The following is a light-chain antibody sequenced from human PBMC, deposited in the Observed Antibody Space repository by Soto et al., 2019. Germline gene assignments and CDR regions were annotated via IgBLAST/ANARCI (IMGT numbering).Light chain of an antibody. Sequence: EIVLTQSPGSLSLSPGEGATLSCRASQSVSTTYLAWYQLKPGQAPRLVIYATSSRAAGIPDRFRGSGSGTEFTLTISSLKPEDVGVYFCQQYGNSPPYSFGQGTKLEIK. CDR2: ATS. CDR3: QQYGNSPPYS. CDR1: QSVSTTY. J-gene: IGKJ2*03. V-gene: IGKV3-20*01.